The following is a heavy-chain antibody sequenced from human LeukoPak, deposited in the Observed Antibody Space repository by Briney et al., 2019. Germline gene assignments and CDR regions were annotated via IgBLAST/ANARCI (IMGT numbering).Heavy chain of an antibody. J-gene: IGHJ4*02. Sequence: GGSLRLSCAASGFTFSNSWMSWVRQAPGKGLEWVAVISYDGSNKYYADSVKGRFTISRDNSKNTLYLQMNSLRAEDTAVYYCAREINKFTRILYYWGQGTLVTVSS. V-gene: IGHV3-30-3*01. CDR1: GFTFSNSW. CDR3: AREINKFTRILYY. CDR2: ISYDGSNK. D-gene: IGHD2-15*01.